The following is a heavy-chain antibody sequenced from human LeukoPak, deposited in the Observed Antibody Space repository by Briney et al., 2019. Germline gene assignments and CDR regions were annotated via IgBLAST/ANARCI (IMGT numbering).Heavy chain of an antibody. J-gene: IGHJ6*03. Sequence: PGGSLRLSCAASGFTFSNYWRIWVRQAPGKGLEWVANIRQDGNEEYYLASVRGRFTISRDNAKNSLYLQMSSLRGEDTAVYYCAKDGYSSSWQTNYYYYYYMDVWGKGTTVTVSS. CDR3: AKDGYSSSWQTNYYYYYYMDV. V-gene: IGHV3-7*01. D-gene: IGHD6-13*01. CDR2: IRQDGNEE. CDR1: GFTFSNYW.